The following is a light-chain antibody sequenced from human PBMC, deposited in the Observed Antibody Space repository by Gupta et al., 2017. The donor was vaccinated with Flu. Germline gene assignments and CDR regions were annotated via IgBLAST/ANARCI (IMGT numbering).Light chain of an antibody. CDR3: QSYDTSLFWV. J-gene: IGLJ3*02. CDR2: GSN. V-gene: IGLV1-40*01. Sequence: QSVLTQPPSLSGAPGQRVTISCTGTSSNSGAGYDVHWYQQLPETAPKLLIYGSNNRPSGVPDRFAGSKAGTSASLAITGLQAEDDADYYCQSYDTSLFWVFGGGTKLTVL. CDR1: SSNSGAGYD.